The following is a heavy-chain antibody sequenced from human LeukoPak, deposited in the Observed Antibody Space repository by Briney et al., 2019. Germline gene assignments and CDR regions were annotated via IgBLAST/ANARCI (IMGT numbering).Heavy chain of an antibody. CDR2: INPNSGGT. CDR3: ARSRFRQQLVLAKPAEYFQH. J-gene: IGHJ1*01. V-gene: IGHV1-2*02. D-gene: IGHD6-13*01. Sequence: ASAKVSCKASGYTFTGYYMHWVRQAPGQGLEWMGWINPNSGGTNYAQKFQGRVTMTRDTSISTAYMELSRLRSDDTAVYYCARSRFRQQLVLAKPAEYFQHWGQGTLVTVSS. CDR1: GYTFTGYY.